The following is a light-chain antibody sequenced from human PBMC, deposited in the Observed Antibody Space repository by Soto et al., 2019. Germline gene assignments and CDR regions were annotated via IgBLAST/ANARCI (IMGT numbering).Light chain of an antibody. Sequence: QSALTQPASVSGSPGQSVTISCTGTSSGFGSYKFVSWYQHHPGKVPKVIMYETSKRPSGVSDRFSGSKSGNTASLTISGLQAEDEAEYYCFSFTSTNTHGFGSGTTLTVL. V-gene: IGLV2-23*01. CDR2: ETS. CDR3: FSFTSTNTHG. CDR1: SSGFGSYKF. J-gene: IGLJ6*01.